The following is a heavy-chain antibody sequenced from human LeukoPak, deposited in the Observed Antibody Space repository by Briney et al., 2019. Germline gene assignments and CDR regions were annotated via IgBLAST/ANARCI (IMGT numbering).Heavy chain of an antibody. CDR1: GYTFTSYY. CDR2: INPSGGST. J-gene: IGHJ4*02. V-gene: IGHV1-46*01. CDR3: ARGGTYYYDSSGYYHDFDY. Sequence: GASVKVSCKASGYTFTSYYMHWVRQAPGQGLEWMGIINPSGGSTSYAQKFQGGVTMTRDTSTSTVYMELSSLRSEDTAVYYYARGGTYYYDSSGYYHDFDYWGQGTLVTVSS. D-gene: IGHD3-22*01.